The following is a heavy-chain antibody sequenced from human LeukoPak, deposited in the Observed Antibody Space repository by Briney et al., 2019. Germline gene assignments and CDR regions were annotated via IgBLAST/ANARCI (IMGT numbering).Heavy chain of an antibody. Sequence: VASVKVSCKASGYTFTVYFMHWVRQAPGQGLEWMGRINPNSGGTDYAQKFQGRVTMTRDTSISTAYMELSRLRSDDTAVYYCARELNYDSSGYYFDYWGQGTLVTVSS. D-gene: IGHD3-22*01. CDR3: ARELNYDSSGYYFDY. CDR2: INPNSGGT. CDR1: GYTFTVYF. V-gene: IGHV1-2*06. J-gene: IGHJ4*02.